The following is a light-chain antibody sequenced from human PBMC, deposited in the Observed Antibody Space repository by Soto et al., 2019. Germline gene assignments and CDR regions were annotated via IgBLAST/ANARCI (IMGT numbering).Light chain of an antibody. J-gene: IGLJ1*01. V-gene: IGLV2-8*01. CDR2: EVS. CDR3: SSYAGNNNYV. Sequence: QSALTQPPSASGSPGQSVTISCTGTSSDVGAYTYVSWYQQHPGKAPKLMIYEVSRRPSGVPDRFSGSKSGITAPLTVSGLQAEDEADYYCSSYAGNNNYVFGTGTKLTVL. CDR1: SSDVGAYTY.